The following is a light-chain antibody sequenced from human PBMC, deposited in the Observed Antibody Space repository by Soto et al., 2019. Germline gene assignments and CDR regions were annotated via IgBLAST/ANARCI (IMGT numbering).Light chain of an antibody. Sequence: EIVLTQSPCTLSLSPGERATLSCRASQSVSSSYLTWYQQKPGQAPRLLIYGTSSRATGIPDRFSGSGSGKDFTLTISRLEPEVFAVYYCQQYSNSPYTFGQGTKLEIK. CDR3: QQYSNSPYT. CDR1: QSVSSSY. V-gene: IGKV3-20*01. J-gene: IGKJ2*01. CDR2: GTS.